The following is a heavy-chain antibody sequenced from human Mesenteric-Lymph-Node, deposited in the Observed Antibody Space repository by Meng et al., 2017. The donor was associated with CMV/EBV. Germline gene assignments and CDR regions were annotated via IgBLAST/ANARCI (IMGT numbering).Heavy chain of an antibody. V-gene: IGHV4-38-2*02. CDR1: GYSIRSGYY. D-gene: IGHD5-18*01. J-gene: IGHJ4*02. CDR2: IYRYGST. CDR3: ARGGDSYGYYFDY. Sequence: GSLRLSCTVSGYSIRSGYYWGWIRQPPGKGLEWIGSIYRYGSTYYTPPLKSRVAISVDTSKNQFSLKLTSVTAADTAVYYCARGGDSYGYYFDYWGQGTLVTVSS.